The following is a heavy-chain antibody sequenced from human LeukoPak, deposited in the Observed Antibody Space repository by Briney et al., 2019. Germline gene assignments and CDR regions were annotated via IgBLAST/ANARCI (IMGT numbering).Heavy chain of an antibody. J-gene: IGHJ3*02. CDR2: IYYSGST. D-gene: IGHD4-17*01. V-gene: IGHV4-61*01. CDR3: ARALTTVTPTDAFDI. CDR1: GGSISSSSYY. Sequence: SETLSLTCTVSGGSISSSSYYWSWIRQPPGKGLEWLGYIYYSGSTNYNPSLKSRVTISVDTSKNQFSLKLSSVTAADTAVYYCARALTTVTPTDAFDIWGQGTMVTVSS.